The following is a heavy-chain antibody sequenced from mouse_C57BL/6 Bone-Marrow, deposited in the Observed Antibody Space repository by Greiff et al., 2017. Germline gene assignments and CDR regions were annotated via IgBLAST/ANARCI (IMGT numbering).Heavy chain of an antibody. V-gene: IGHV1-85*01. CDR2: IYPRDGST. CDR3: ARIYDGYYDYAMDY. CDR1: GYTFTSYD. D-gene: IGHD2-3*01. J-gene: IGHJ4*01. Sequence: VQLQQSGPELVKPGASVKLSCKASGYTFTSYDINWVKQRPGQGLEWIGWIYPRDGSTKYNKKFKGKATMTVDTSSSTAYMELHSLTSEDSAVYFCARIYDGYYDYAMDYWGQGTSVTVSS.